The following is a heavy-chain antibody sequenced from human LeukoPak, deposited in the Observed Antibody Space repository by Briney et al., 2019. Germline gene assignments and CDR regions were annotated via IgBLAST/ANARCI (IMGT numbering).Heavy chain of an antibody. J-gene: IGHJ1*01. CDR3: ARLDCSGGSCYPSGYFQH. Sequence: GESLKISCKGSGYSFTNYWIGWVRQMPGKGLEWMGIIYPGDSDTRYSPSFQGQVTISADKSISTAYLQWSSLKASDTAMYYCARLDCSGGSCYPSGYFQHWGQGTLVTVSS. D-gene: IGHD2-15*01. V-gene: IGHV5-51*01. CDR1: GYSFTNYW. CDR2: IYPGDSDT.